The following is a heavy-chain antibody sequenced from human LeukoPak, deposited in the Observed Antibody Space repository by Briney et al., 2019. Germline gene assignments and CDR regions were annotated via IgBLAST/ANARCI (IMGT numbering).Heavy chain of an antibody. CDR1: GFNFSYYW. CDR3: AKERGDEFLGGTAGCDS. D-gene: IGHD1-1*01. Sequence: GGSLRLSCAASGFNFSYYWMHWVRQAPGKGRVGVSRVSSGERDITCEASVKGPFTISRDHAKNTLYLRMNSLRDEDTALYFCAKERGDEFLGGTAGCDSWGQGTVVTVSP. CDR2: VSSGERDI. J-gene: IGHJ5*01. V-gene: IGHV3-74*01.